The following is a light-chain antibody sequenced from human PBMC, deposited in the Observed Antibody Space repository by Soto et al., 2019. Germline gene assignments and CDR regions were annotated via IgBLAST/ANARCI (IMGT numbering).Light chain of an antibody. Sequence: DIQMTQSPSSVSAFVGDRVTITCRASQAISSLLAWYQKKPGKGPKLLIYAASTLQSGVPSRFSGSGSGTDFTLTISNLQPEDFATYYCQQANDFPPIFGGGTKVEIK. J-gene: IGKJ4*01. CDR3: QQANDFPPI. CDR1: QAISSL. V-gene: IGKV1D-12*01. CDR2: AAS.